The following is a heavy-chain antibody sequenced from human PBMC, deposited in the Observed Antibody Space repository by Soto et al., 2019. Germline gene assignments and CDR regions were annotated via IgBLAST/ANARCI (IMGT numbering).Heavy chain of an antibody. D-gene: IGHD3-22*01. CDR2: VRSKANGGTT. CDR3: AMDSSGYNYYFDH. J-gene: IGHJ4*02. CDR1: GFTFGDYA. Sequence: DVQLVESGGGLLQPGRSLRLSCTGSGFTFGDYAMTWFRQAPGKGLESVGFVRSKANGGTTEYAASVKDRLTISRDDSKSTAYLQMNSLKIEDTAVYYCAMDSSGYNYYFDHWGQGTRVTVSS. V-gene: IGHV3-49*03.